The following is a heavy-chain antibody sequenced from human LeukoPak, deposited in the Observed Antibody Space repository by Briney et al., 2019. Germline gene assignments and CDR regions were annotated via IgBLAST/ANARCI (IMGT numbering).Heavy chain of an antibody. V-gene: IGHV4-59*08. J-gene: IGHJ4*02. CDR2: IYYSGST. CDR1: GGSISSYS. D-gene: IGHD4/OR15-4a*01. CDR3: ARRDYKYSSLDY. Sequence: PSETLSLTCTVSGGSISSYSWSWIRQPPGKGLEWIGYIYYSGSTIYNPSLKSRVTMSLDTSKNQFSLKLTSVTAADTAVYYCARRDYKYSSLDYWGQGTLVTVSS.